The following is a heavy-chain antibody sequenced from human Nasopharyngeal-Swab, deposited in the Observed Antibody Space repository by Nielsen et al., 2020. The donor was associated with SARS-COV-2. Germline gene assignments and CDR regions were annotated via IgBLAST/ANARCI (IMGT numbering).Heavy chain of an antibody. Sequence: GESLKISCAASGFTFTRYAMNWVRQAPGKGLEWVSSITSSGDRTSNADSAKGRFTISRDNSKNTLYLQMNSLRADDTAVYYCADPPFSEYWGQGTLVTVSS. CDR1: GFTFTRYA. J-gene: IGHJ4*02. CDR3: ADPPFSEY. CDR2: ITSSGDRT. V-gene: IGHV3-23*01.